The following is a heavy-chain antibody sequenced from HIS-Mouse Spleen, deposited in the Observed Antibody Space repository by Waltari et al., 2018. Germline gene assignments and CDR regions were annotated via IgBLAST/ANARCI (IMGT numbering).Heavy chain of an antibody. Sequence: QVQLVQSGAEVKKPGASVKVSCKASGYTFTGSYMHWVRQAPGQGLAWMGWINPNSGGTNYAKKFQGRVTMTRDTSISTAYMELSRLRSDDTAVYYCATFSELREAFDIWGQGTMVTVSS. CDR3: ATFSELREAFDI. CDR1: GYTFTGSY. J-gene: IGHJ3*02. D-gene: IGHD1-7*01. V-gene: IGHV1-2*02. CDR2: INPNSGGT.